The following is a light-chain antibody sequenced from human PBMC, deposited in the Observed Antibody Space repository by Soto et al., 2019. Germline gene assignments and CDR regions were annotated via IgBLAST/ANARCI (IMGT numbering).Light chain of an antibody. CDR2: DVT. V-gene: IGLV2-11*01. CDR1: GSDVGGYNY. CDR3: CSYADKDSRV. Sequence: QSALTQPRSMSGSPGQSITLSCTGTGSDVGGYNYVSWYQQHPGKAPKLMIYDVTTRPSGVPDRFSGSNSGNTRSLTISGLQSEDEANYYCCSYADKDSRVFGRGTKLTVL. J-gene: IGLJ3*02.